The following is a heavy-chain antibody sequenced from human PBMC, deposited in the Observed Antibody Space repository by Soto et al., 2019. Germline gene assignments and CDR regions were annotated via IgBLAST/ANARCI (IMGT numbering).Heavy chain of an antibody. Sequence: SGQVSCRASGYTFRSYAMHWVRQAPGQRLEWMGWINAGNGNTKYSQKFQGRVTITRDTSASTAYMELSSLRSEDTAVYYCATPRLGRPWAFDIWGQGTMVTVSS. CDR1: GYTFRSYA. CDR2: INAGNGNT. D-gene: IGHD1-26*01. J-gene: IGHJ3*02. CDR3: ATPRLGRPWAFDI. V-gene: IGHV1-3*01.